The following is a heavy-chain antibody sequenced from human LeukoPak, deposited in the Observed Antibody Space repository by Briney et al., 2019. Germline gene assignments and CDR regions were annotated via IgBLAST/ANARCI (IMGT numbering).Heavy chain of an antibody. CDR1: GFTFSDYY. D-gene: IGHD6-19*01. J-gene: IGHJ4*02. Sequence: GGSLRLSCAASGFTFSDYYMSWIRQAPGKGLEWVSYISGSGSTIYYADSVKGRFTISRDNAKNSLYLQMNSLRAEDTAVYYCARDWAVAGKGYYFDYWGQGTLVTVSS. V-gene: IGHV3-11*04. CDR3: ARDWAVAGKGYYFDY. CDR2: ISGSGSTI.